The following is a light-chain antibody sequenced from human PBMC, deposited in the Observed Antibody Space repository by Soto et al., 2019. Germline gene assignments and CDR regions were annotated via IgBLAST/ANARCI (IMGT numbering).Light chain of an antibody. CDR2: LNSDGSH. Sequence: QLVLTQSPSASASLGASVKLTCTLSSEHSSYAIAWHQQQPEKGPRYLMKLNSDGSHSKGDGIPDRFSGSSSGAERYLTISSLQSEDEADYYCQTWGSGTVVFVGGTKLTVL. V-gene: IGLV4-69*01. CDR3: QTWGSGTVV. CDR1: SEHSSYA. J-gene: IGLJ2*01.